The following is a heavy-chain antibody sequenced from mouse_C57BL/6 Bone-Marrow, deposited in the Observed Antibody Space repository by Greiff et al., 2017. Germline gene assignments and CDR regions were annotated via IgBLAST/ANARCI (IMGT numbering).Heavy chain of an antibody. CDR1: GYTFTSYW. V-gene: IGHV1-55*01. Sequence: QVQLQQPGAELVKPGASVKMSCKASGYTFTSYWITWVKQRPGQGLEWIGDIYPGSGSTNYNEKFKSKATLTVDTSSSTAYMQLSSLTSEDSAVYYWARGGAYSNFWYFDVWGTGTTVTVSS. CDR2: IYPGSGST. J-gene: IGHJ1*03. D-gene: IGHD2-5*01. CDR3: ARGGAYSNFWYFDV.